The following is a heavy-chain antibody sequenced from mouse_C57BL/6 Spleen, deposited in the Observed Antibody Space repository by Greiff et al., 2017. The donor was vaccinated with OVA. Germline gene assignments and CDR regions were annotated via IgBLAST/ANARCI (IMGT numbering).Heavy chain of an antibody. J-gene: IGHJ2*01. V-gene: IGHV1-15*01. D-gene: IGHD2-4*01. CDR2: IDPETGGT. CDR1: GYTFTDYE. CDR3: TLYYDYDSPFDY. Sequence: QVQLQQSGAELVRPGASVTLSCKASGYTFTDYEMHWVKQTPVHGLEWIGAIDPETGGTAYNQKFKGKAILTADKSSSTAYMELRSLTSEDSAVYYCTLYYDYDSPFDYWGQGTTLTVSS.